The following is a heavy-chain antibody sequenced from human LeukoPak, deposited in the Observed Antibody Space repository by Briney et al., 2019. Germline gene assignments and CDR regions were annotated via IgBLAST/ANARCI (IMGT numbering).Heavy chain of an antibody. CDR2: ISSSSSTI. D-gene: IGHD3-3*01. CDR1: GFTFSSYS. Sequence: AGGSLRLSCAASGFTFSSYSMNWVRQAPGKGLEWVSYISSSSSTIYYADSVKGRFTISRDNAKNSLYLQMNSPRAEDTAVYYCARDFDYDFWSGYSVTPSMGYFDYWGQGTLVTVSS. CDR3: ARDFDYDFWSGYSVTPSMGYFDY. V-gene: IGHV3-48*01. J-gene: IGHJ4*02.